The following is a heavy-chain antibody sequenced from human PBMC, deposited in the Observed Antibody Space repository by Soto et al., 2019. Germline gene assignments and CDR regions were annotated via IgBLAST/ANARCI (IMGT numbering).Heavy chain of an antibody. CDR1: GFTFSSYE. Sequence: EVQLVESGGGLVQPGGSLRLSCAASGFTFSSYEMNWVRQAPGKGLEWVSYISSSGSTIYYADSVKGRFTISRDNAKNSLYLQMNSLRAEDTAVYYCAFGSSSWYVFPHYYYYYGMDVWGQGTTVTVSS. D-gene: IGHD6-13*01. J-gene: IGHJ6*02. CDR2: ISSSGSTI. CDR3: AFGSSSWYVFPHYYYYYGMDV. V-gene: IGHV3-48*03.